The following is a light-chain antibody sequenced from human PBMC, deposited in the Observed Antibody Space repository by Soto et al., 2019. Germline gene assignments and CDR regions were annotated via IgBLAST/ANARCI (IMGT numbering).Light chain of an antibody. CDR1: QSVSIN. CDR3: QHYNNWPPWT. CDR2: GAS. J-gene: IGKJ1*01. V-gene: IGKV3-15*01. Sequence: EIVMTQSPATLSVSPGERATLSCRASQSVSINLAWYQQKPGQAPRLLIYGASTSATGIPARFSGSGSGTEVTITISSLQYEDFAVYYCQHYNNWPPWTFGQGTKVEIK.